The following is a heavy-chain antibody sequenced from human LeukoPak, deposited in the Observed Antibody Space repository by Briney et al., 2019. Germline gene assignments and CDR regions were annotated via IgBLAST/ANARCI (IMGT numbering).Heavy chain of an antibody. CDR2: INSDGSST. D-gene: IGHD3-3*01. J-gene: IGHJ4*02. CDR3: AKDVAFDVWDY. V-gene: IGHV3-74*01. CDR1: GFTFSSYW. Sequence: GGSLRLSCAASGFTFSSYWMHWVRQAPGKGLVWVSRINSDGSSTSYADSVKGRFTISRDNAKNTLYLQMNSLRAEDTAVYYCAKDVAFDVWDYWGQGTLVTVSS.